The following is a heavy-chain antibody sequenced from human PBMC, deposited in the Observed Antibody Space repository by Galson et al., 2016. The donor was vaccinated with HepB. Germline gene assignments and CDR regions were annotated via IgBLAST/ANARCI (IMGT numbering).Heavy chain of an antibody. V-gene: IGHV4-39*01. CDR2: IYYSGTT. Sequence: SETLSLNCTVSGDSISSTSFYWGWTRQPPGKGLEWIGSIYYSGTTQYSPSLTGRIRISVDTSKNQFSLKVSSVTAADTAVYYCARQGTRWQLLSYEAFDIWGQGTMVTVSP. CDR3: ARQGTRWQLLSYEAFDI. CDR1: GDSISSTSFY. D-gene: IGHD1-26*01. J-gene: IGHJ3*02.